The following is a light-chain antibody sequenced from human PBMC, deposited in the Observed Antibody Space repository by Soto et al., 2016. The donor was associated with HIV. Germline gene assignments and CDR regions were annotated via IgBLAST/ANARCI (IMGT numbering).Light chain of an antibody. CDR1: QSVSTW. CDR3: QQTYNTRMYT. J-gene: IGKJ2*01. Sequence: DIQMTQSPSTLSASVGDRVTITCRASQSVSTWLAWYQQRPGKAPKLLIYKASSLESGVPSRFSGSGSGTEFTLTISSLQPEDFATYYCQQTYNTRMYTFGQGTRLEIK. CDR2: KAS. V-gene: IGKV1-5*03.